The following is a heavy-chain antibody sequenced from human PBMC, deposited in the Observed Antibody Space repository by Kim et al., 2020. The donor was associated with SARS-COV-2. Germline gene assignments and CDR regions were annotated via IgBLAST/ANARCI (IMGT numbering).Heavy chain of an antibody. Sequence: SETLSLTCAVYGGSFSGYYWSWIRQPPGKGLEWIGEINHSGSTNYNPSLKSRVTISVDTSKNQFSLKLSSVTAADTAVYYCAGRRVGATIGRRYFDLWGRGTLVTVSS. V-gene: IGHV4-34*01. J-gene: IGHJ2*01. CDR1: GGSFSGYY. D-gene: IGHD1-26*01. CDR2: INHSGST. CDR3: AGRRVGATIGRRYFDL.